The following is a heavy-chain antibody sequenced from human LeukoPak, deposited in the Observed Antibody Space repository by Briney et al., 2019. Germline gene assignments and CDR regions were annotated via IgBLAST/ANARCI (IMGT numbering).Heavy chain of an antibody. V-gene: IGHV4-4*07. CDR2: IYPSGST. D-gene: IGHD2/OR15-2a*01. CDR3: ARDYFRKGNAFDI. CDR1: GGSISGYY. Sequence: SETLSLNCKVSGGSISGYYWAWIRQPAGKGLEWIGRIYPSGSTNYNPSLKSRVSMSIDTSKNQFSLNLSSVTAADTAVYYCARDYFRKGNAFDIWGQGTVVTVSS. J-gene: IGHJ3*02.